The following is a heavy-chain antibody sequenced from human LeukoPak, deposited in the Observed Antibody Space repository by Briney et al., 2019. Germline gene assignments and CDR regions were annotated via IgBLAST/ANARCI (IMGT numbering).Heavy chain of an antibody. CDR2: IYHSGST. CDR3: ARVRAVAGTPFDY. J-gene: IGHJ4*02. V-gene: IGHV4-38-2*02. CDR1: GYSIGSGYY. Sequence: PSETLSLTCSVSGYSIGSGYYWGWIRQPPGKGLEWIGSIYHSGSTYYNPSLKSRVTISLDTSKNQFSLKVRSVTAADTAVYFCARVRAVAGTPFDYWGQGTLVTVSS. D-gene: IGHD6-19*01.